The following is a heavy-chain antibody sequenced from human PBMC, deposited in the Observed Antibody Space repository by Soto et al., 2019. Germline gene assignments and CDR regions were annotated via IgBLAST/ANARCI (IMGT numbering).Heavy chain of an antibody. V-gene: IGHV3-30*03. CDR2: ISYDGSNK. CDR3: ARDRYYYGAGSYYDSYYYYGMDV. J-gene: IGHJ6*02. Sequence: GGSLRLSCAASGFTLSSNGMHWVRQAPGKGLEWVAVISYDGSNKYSADSVKGRFTISRDNFRNTLYLQMNSLRAEDTAVYYCARDRYYYGAGSYYDSYYYYGMDVWGQGTTVTVSS. D-gene: IGHD3-10*01. CDR1: GFTLSSNG.